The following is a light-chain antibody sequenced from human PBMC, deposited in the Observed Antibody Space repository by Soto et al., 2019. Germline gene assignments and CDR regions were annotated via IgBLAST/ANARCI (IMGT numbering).Light chain of an antibody. CDR2: AAS. J-gene: IGKJ1*01. Sequence: DIEMTQSPSSLSASVGETITITCRASQSISSSLNWIQHSPGQPPKLLLFAASNLHAGAPPRFSGYGSGTSFSLTIRSLQPEDFATYYCQQSFNLPRTFGPGTKVDIK. V-gene: IGKV1-39*01. CDR3: QQSFNLPRT. CDR1: QSISSS.